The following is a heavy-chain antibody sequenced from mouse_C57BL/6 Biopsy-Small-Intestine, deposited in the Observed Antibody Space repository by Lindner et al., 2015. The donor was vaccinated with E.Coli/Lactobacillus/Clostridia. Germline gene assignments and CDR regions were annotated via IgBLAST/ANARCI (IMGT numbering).Heavy chain of an antibody. D-gene: IGHD1-1*01. CDR1: GYTFTSYW. J-gene: IGHJ3*01. V-gene: IGHV1-7*01. CDR3: ASTPVVDAWFAF. CDR2: INPSSGYT. Sequence: VQLQESGAELAKPGASVKLSCKASGYTFTSYWMHWVKQRPGQGLEWIGYINPSSGYTKYNQKFKDKATLTADTSSSTAYMQLSSLTYEDSAVYYCASTPVVDAWFAFWGQGTLVTVSA.